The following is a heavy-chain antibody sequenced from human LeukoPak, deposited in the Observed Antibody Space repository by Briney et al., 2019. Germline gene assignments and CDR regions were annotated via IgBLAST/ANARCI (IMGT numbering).Heavy chain of an antibody. CDR2: ISSDGSTT. V-gene: IGHV3-74*01. D-gene: IGHD3-3*01. CDR3: AKDGAFFGVPTPRGGMDV. J-gene: IGHJ6*04. CDR1: GNYW. Sequence: GGSPRLSCAASGNYWMHWVRQAPGEGLVWVSHISSDGSTTNYADSVKGRFTISRDNAKSTLYLQMNSLRAEDTALYYCAKDGAFFGVPTPRGGMDVWGKGTRVTVSS.